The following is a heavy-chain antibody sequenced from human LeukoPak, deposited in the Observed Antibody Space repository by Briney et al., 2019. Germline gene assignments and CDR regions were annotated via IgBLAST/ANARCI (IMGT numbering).Heavy chain of an antibody. V-gene: IGHV4-34*01. CDR1: GGSFSGYY. CDR3: ARGCVVVVAARSVGYFDY. Sequence: SGTLSLTCAVYGGSFSGYYWCWIRQPPGKGLERIGEINHSGSTNYSPSLESRVTISVDTSKNHFSLKLSSVTAADTAVYYGARGCVVVVAARSVGYFDYWGQGTLVTVSS. J-gene: IGHJ4*02. CDR2: INHSGST. D-gene: IGHD2-15*01.